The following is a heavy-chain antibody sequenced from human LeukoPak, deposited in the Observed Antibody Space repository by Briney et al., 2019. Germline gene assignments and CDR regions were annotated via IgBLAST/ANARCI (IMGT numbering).Heavy chain of an antibody. V-gene: IGHV1-18*01. J-gene: IGHJ4*02. D-gene: IGHD1-26*01. CDR3: SSEVGAPLDY. CDR2: ISAYNGNT. CDR1: GYTFTSYG. Sequence: GASVKVSCKASGYTFTSYGISWVRQAPGQGLEWMGWISAYNGNTNYAQKLQGRVTMTTDTSTSTAYLELMSLRSDDTAVYYCSSEVGAPLDYWGQGTLLTVSS.